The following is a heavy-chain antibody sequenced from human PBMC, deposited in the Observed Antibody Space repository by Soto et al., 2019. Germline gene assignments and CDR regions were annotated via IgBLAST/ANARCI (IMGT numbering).Heavy chain of an antibody. Sequence: GGSLRLSCAASGFTFSTYAMNWVRQAPGKGLEWVSTIGDSGVDTYYADSVKGQFTISRDNSNNTLYLQMNSLRAEDTAVYYCAKDGGSWSNYYYGMDVWGRGTTVTVSS. CDR2: IGDSGVDT. D-gene: IGHD6-13*01. CDR3: AKDGGSWSNYYYGMDV. CDR1: GFTFSTYA. J-gene: IGHJ6*02. V-gene: IGHV3-23*01.